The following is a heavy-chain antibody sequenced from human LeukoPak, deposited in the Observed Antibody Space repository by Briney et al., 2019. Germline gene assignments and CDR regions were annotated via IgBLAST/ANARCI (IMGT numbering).Heavy chain of an antibody. CDR1: GFTFSIYS. J-gene: IGHJ4*02. CDR2: ITSDSNTI. V-gene: IGHV3-48*01. Sequence: GGSLRLSCAASGFTFSIYSMNWVRQAPGKGLEWLSYITSDSNTIYYADSVKGRFTISRDNAKNSLHLQLNSLRAEDTAVYYCARAPRYDSSGYYPYYFDYWGQGTLVTASS. CDR3: ARAPRYDSSGYYPYYFDY. D-gene: IGHD3-22*01.